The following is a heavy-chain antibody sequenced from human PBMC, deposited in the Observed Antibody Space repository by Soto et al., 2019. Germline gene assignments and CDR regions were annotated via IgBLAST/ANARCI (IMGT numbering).Heavy chain of an antibody. Sequence: PGGSLGISCASSGFTFSIYGIPWVRQAPGRGLEWVALISYDGSNKYYADSVKGRFTISRDNSKNTLYLQMNSLRAEDTAMYHCAKDASYYYDSSGYYGPFDSWGQGTMVTVSS. D-gene: IGHD3-22*01. CDR2: ISYDGSNK. CDR3: AKDASYYYDSSGYYGPFDS. CDR1: GFTFSIYG. J-gene: IGHJ4*02. V-gene: IGHV3-30*18.